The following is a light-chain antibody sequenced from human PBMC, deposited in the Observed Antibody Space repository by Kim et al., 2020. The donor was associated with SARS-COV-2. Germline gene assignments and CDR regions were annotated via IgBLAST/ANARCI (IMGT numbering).Light chain of an antibody. J-gene: IGLJ2*01. Sequence: NFMLTQPHSVSESPGKTVTISCTRSSGSIASNYVQWYQHRPGSSPTTVIYEDNQRPSGVPDRFSGSIDSSSNSASLTISGLKTEDEADYYCQSYDSSNPVFGGGTKVTVL. V-gene: IGLV6-57*01. CDR2: EDN. CDR1: SGSIASNY. CDR3: QSYDSSNPV.